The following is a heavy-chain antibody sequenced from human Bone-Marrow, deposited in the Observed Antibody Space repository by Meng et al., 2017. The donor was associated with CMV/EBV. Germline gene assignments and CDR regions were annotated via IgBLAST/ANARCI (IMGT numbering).Heavy chain of an antibody. CDR2: IYYSGST. J-gene: IGHJ4*02. CDR3: GRGRGSYRSFDY. V-gene: IGHV4-61*01. Sequence: SETLSLTCTVSGGSVSSGSYYWSWIRQPPGKGLEWIGYIYYSGSTNYNPSLKSRVTISVDTSKNQFTLRLSSVTAADTAVYYCGRGRGSYRSFDYWGQGTLVTVSS. D-gene: IGHD3-16*02. CDR1: GGSVSSGSYY.